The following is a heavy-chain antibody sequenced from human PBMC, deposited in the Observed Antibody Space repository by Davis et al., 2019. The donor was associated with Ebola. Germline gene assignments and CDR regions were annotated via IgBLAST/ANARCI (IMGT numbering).Heavy chain of an antibody. CDR2: IYYSGST. V-gene: IGHV4-59*01. J-gene: IGHJ5*02. CDR3: ARGHCSGGSCYVHWFDP. CDR1: GGSISSYY. Sequence: SETLSLTCTVSGGSISSYYWSWIRQPPGKGLEWIGCIYYSGSTNYNPSLKSRVTISVDTSKNQFSLKLSSVTAADTAVYYCARGHCSGGSCYVHWFDPWGQGTLVTVSS. D-gene: IGHD2-15*01.